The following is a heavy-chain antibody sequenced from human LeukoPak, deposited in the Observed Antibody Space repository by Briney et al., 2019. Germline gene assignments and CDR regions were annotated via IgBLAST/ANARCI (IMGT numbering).Heavy chain of an antibody. CDR2: INPNSGGT. Sequence: ASVEVSCKASGYTFSDYYMHWVRQAPGQGLEWMGWINPNSGGTDYAQKFQGRVTMTRDTSISTAYMELSRLRSDDTAVYYCARGGGTGVFDIWGQGTMVTVSS. V-gene: IGHV1-2*02. CDR1: GYTFSDYY. CDR3: ARGGGTGVFDI. J-gene: IGHJ3*02. D-gene: IGHD3-16*01.